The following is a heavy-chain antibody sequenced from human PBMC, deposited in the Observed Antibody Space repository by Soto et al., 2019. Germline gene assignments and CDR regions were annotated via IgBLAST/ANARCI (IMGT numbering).Heavy chain of an antibody. CDR2: ISAYNGNT. J-gene: IGHJ6*03. CDR1: GYTFTSYG. Sequence: ASVKVSCKASGYTFTSYGISWVRQAPGQGLEWMGWISAYNGNTNYAQKLQGRVTMTTDTSTSTAYMELRSLRSDDTAVYYCARDLPPTYYYYYMDVWGKGTTVTVSS. CDR3: ARDLPPTYYYYYMDV. V-gene: IGHV1-18*01.